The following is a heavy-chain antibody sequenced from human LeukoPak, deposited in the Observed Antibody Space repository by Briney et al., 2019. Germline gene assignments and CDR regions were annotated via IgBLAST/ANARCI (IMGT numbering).Heavy chain of an antibody. V-gene: IGHV4-59*01. Sequence: SETLSLTCTVSGGSISGYSWSWIRHPPGMGLEWIGYIHYSGSTTYNPSLKSRVTISVDPSKHQFSLSLSCVTAADTAVYYCARGQGSGSSWAFDYWGQGTLVTVSS. CDR1: GGSISGYS. J-gene: IGHJ4*02. CDR3: ARGQGSGSSWAFDY. D-gene: IGHD1-26*01. CDR2: IHYSGST.